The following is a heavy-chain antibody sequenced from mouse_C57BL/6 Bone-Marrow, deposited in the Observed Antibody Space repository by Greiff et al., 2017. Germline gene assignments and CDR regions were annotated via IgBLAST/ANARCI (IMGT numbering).Heavy chain of an antibody. Sequence: VQLQQPGAELVKPGASVKLSCKASGYTFTSYWMHWVKQRPGQGLEWIGMIHPNSGSTNYNEKFKSKATLTVDKSSSTAYMQLSSLTSEDSAVYYCARLNYGSTLYWYFDVWGTGTTVTVSS. V-gene: IGHV1-64*01. CDR2: IHPNSGST. CDR3: ARLNYGSTLYWYFDV. J-gene: IGHJ1*03. CDR1: GYTFTSYW. D-gene: IGHD1-1*01.